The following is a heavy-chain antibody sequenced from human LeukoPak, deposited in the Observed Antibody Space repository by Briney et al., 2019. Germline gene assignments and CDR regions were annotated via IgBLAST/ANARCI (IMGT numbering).Heavy chain of an antibody. CDR3: AADPRGYYYDSSGYYSTFDY. D-gene: IGHD3-22*01. Sequence: PWASVKVSCKASGLTFSSSAMQWVRQARGQRLEWIGWIVVGSGNTNYAQKFQERVTITRDMSTSTAYMELSSLRSEDTAVYYCAADPRGYYYDSSGYYSTFDYWGQGTLVTVSS. V-gene: IGHV1-58*02. CDR2: IVVGSGNT. CDR1: GLTFSSSA. J-gene: IGHJ4*02.